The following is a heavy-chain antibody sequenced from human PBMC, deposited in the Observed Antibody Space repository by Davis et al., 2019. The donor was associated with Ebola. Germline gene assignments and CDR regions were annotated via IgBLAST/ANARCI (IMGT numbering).Heavy chain of an antibody. CDR1: GFTVSNYW. J-gene: IGHJ4*02. CDR3: ARDVY. Sequence: GGSLRLSCAASGFTVSNYWMSWVRQAPGKGLEWVANIQEGGSERDYVYSVRGRFTISRDDTTNSLYLQMNNLRAEDTAVYYCARDVYWGQGTLVTVSS. V-gene: IGHV3-7*01. CDR2: IQEGGSER.